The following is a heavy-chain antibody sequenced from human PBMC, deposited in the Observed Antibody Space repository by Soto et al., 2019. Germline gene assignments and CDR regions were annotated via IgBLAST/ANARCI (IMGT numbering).Heavy chain of an antibody. J-gene: IGHJ4*02. CDR2: ISAYNGNT. CDR1: GYTFTSYG. CDR3: AGGNCGCFDY. D-gene: IGHD6-25*01. Sequence: QVQLVQSGAEVKKPGASVKVSCKASGYTFTSYGISWVRQAPGQGLEWMGWISAYNGNTNYAQKLQGRVTMTTDTTTRTAYMELRSVRYYCAAVYYAAGGNCGCFDYWGQGTPVTVSS. V-gene: IGHV1-18*01.